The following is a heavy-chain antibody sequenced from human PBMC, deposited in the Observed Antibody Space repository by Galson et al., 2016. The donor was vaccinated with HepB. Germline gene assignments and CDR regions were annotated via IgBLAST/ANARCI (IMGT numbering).Heavy chain of an antibody. V-gene: IGHV2-5*02. CDR1: GFSLTTVGGG. Sequence: PALVKPTQTVTLTCTFSGFSLTTVGGGVGWIRQPPGEALEWLALIYWDDDIRHSPSLKTRITAPKDTSKNQVVLKMTHMAPVDTATCYCAHSGVDCNGVDCQLSMGLWLRYFDFWGQGTPVTVSS. CDR2: IYWDDDI. CDR3: AHSGVDCNGVDCQLSMGLWLRYFDF. D-gene: IGHD2-15*01. J-gene: IGHJ4*02.